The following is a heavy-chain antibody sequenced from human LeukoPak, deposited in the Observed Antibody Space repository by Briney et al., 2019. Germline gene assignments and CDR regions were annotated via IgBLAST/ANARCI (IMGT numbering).Heavy chain of an antibody. Sequence: SVKVSCKASGGTFSSYAISWVRRAPGQGLEWMGGIIPIFGTANYAQKFQGRVTITADESTSTAYMELSSLRSEDTAVYYCAIRSGGGGWLQWGGGFDYWGQGTLVTVSS. CDR1: GGTFSSYA. D-gene: IGHD5-24*01. CDR2: IIPIFGTA. V-gene: IGHV1-69*13. CDR3: AIRSGGGGWLQWGGGFDY. J-gene: IGHJ4*02.